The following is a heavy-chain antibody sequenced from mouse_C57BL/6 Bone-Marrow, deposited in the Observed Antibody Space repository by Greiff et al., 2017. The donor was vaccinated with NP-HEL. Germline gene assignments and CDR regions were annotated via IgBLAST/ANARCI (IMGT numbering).Heavy chain of an antibody. Sequence: EVQLQQSGPGLVKPSQSLSLTCSVTGYSITSGYYWNWIRQFPGNKLEWMGYISYDGSNNYNPSLKNRISITRDTSKNQFFLKLNSVTTEDTATYYCARGGYDGYSDYWGQGTTLTVSS. D-gene: IGHD2-3*01. CDR3: ARGGYDGYSDY. CDR2: ISYDGSN. J-gene: IGHJ2*01. CDR1: GYSITSGYY. V-gene: IGHV3-6*01.